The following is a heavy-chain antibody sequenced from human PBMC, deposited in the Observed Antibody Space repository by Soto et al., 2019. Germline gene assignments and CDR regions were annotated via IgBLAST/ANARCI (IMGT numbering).Heavy chain of an antibody. CDR3: AKEIDVAVAIYYGMDV. CDR2: ISGSGGST. CDR1: GFTFSSYA. D-gene: IGHD6-19*01. Sequence: GGSVRLSCAASGFTFSSYAMSWVRQAPGKGLEWVSAISGSGGSTYYADSVKGRFTISRDNSKNTLYLQMNSLRAEDTAVYYCAKEIDVAVAIYYGMDVWGQGTTVTVSS. J-gene: IGHJ6*02. V-gene: IGHV3-23*01.